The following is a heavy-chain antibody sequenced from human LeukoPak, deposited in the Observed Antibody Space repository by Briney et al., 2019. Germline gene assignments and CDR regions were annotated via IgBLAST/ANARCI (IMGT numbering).Heavy chain of an antibody. CDR3: ARDSIDVTAGVYYYMDV. D-gene: IGHD1-20*01. J-gene: IGHJ6*03. CDR1: AGSISSGGYC. V-gene: IGHV4-31*03. CDR2: MYYSGST. Sequence: PSQTLSLTCTVSAGSISSGGYCWSWIRQHPGKCLEWIGYMYYSGSTYYNTALKSRVTISVDTSKNQFSLRLSSVTAADTAVYSCARDSIDVTAGVYYYMDVWGKGTTVTVSS.